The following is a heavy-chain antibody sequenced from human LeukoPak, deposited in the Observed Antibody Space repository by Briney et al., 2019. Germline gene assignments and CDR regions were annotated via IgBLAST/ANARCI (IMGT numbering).Heavy chain of an antibody. CDR2: INHSGSA. D-gene: IGHD3-3*01. CDR1: GGSLSGSY. J-gene: IGHJ4*02. V-gene: IGHV4-34*01. CDR3: ARARRDSGFYKVDY. Sequence: SETLSLTCAVYGGSLSGSYWSWIRQPPGKGLEWIGEINHSGSANYNPSLKSRVTLSIDKSKNQFSLNLNSVTAADTAAYYCARARRDSGFYKVDYWGQGTLVTVSS.